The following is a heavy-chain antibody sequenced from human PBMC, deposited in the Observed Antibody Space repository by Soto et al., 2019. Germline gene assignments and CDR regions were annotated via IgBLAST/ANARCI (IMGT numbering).Heavy chain of an antibody. Sequence: PSETLSLTCTVSGGSISSYYWSWIRQPPGKGLKWIGYIYYSGSTNYNPSLKSRVTISVDTSKNQFSLKLSSVTAADTAVYYCARVLTSDGYNPTYYFDYWGQGTLVTVSS. J-gene: IGHJ4*02. D-gene: IGHD5-12*01. CDR3: ARVLTSDGYNPTYYFDY. CDR1: GGSISSYY. V-gene: IGHV4-59*01. CDR2: IYYSGST.